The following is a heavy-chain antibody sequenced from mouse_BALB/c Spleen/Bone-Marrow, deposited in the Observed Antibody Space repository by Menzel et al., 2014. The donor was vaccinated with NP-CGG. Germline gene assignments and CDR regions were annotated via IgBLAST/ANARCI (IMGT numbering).Heavy chain of an antibody. CDR1: GFSLTTYG. D-gene: IGHD2-2*01. V-gene: IGHV2-9*02. Sequence: QVQLQRSGPGLVAPSQSLSITCTVSGFSLTTYGVHWVRQTPGKGLEWLGVIWAGGGTNYNSALMSRLSISKDNSKSQVFLKMNSLQIDDGAMYYCARDREYGYYYVMDYWGQGTSITVSS. J-gene: IGHJ4*01. CDR2: IWAGGGT. CDR3: ARDREYGYYYVMDY.